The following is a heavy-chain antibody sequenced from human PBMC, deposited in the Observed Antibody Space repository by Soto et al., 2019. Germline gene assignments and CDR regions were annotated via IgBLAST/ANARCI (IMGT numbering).Heavy chain of an antibody. V-gene: IGHV3-30-3*01. CDR1: GFTFSSYA. Sequence: QVQLVESGGGVVQPGRSLRLSCAASGFTFSSYAMHWVRQAPGKGLEWVAVISYGGSNKYYADSVKGRFTISRDNSKNTLYLQMNSLRAEDTAVYYCARDGKYYYGSGPFDYWGQGTLVTVSS. CDR3: ARDGKYYYGSGPFDY. CDR2: ISYGGSNK. D-gene: IGHD3-10*01. J-gene: IGHJ4*02.